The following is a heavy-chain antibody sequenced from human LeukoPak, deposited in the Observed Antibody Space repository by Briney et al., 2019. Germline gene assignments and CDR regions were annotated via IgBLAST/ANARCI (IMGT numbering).Heavy chain of an antibody. CDR3: ARGDYYDGGGRNWFDP. Sequence: KPSETLSLTCTVSGGSMSSYYWSFIRQPAGKGLEWIGRIHTSWTTYYNPSLKSRVTMSVDTSRNQFSLRLTSVTAADTAEYYCARGDYYDGGGRNWFDPWGQGTLVTVSS. J-gene: IGHJ5*02. V-gene: IGHV4-4*07. CDR2: IHTSWTT. D-gene: IGHD3-16*01. CDR1: GGSMSSYY.